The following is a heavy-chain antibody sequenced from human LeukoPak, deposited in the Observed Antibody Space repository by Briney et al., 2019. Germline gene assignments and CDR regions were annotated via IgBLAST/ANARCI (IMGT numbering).Heavy chain of an antibody. Sequence: GGSLRLSCAASGFTFSDYYMSWIRQAPGKGLEWVSYISSSGSTIYYADPVKGRFTISRDNAKNSLYLQMNSLRAEDTAVYYCARSIVATPFDYWGQGTLVTVSS. CDR3: ARSIVATPFDY. V-gene: IGHV3-11*01. J-gene: IGHJ4*02. D-gene: IGHD5-12*01. CDR2: ISSSGSTI. CDR1: GFTFSDYY.